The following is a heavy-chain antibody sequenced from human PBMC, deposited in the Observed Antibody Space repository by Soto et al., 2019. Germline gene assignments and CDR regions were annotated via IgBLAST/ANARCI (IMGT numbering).Heavy chain of an antibody. J-gene: IGHJ4*02. CDR3: VCYRVRRAPYYIHY. CDR1: GFTFSSYS. V-gene: IGHV3-21*01. Sequence: GGSLRLACAASGFTFSSYSMNWVRQAPGKGLEWVSSISSSSSYIYYADSVKGRFTISRDNAKNSLYLQMNSLRAEDTAVYYCVCYRVRRAPYYIHYPGQATLVTGSS. D-gene: IGHD3-10*01. CDR2: ISSSSSYI.